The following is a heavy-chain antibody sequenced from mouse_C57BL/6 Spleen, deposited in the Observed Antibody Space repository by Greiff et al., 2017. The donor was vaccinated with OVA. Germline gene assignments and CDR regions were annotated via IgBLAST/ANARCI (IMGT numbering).Heavy chain of an antibody. CDR2: ISSGGSYT. D-gene: IGHD1-1*01. V-gene: IGHV5-6*01. CDR3: ARHAYGSKGAMDY. J-gene: IGHJ4*01. CDR1: GFTFSSYG. Sequence: EVKLVESGGDLVKPGGSLKLSCAASGFTFSSYGMSWVRQTPDKRLEWVATISSGGSYTYYPDSVKGRFTISRDNAKNTLYLQMSSLKSEDTAMYYCARHAYGSKGAMDYWGQGTSVTVSS.